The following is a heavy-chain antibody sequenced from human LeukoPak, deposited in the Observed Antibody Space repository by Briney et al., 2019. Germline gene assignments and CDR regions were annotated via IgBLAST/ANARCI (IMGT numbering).Heavy chain of an antibody. Sequence: SETLSLTCTVSGGSFSSSSYYWGWIRQPPGKGLGWIGSLYYSGSTYYNPSLKSRVTISVDTSKNEFSLKLSSVTAADTAVYYCARLSGSYWPAGYWGQGTLVTVSS. V-gene: IGHV4-39*01. D-gene: IGHD1-26*01. J-gene: IGHJ4*02. CDR3: ARLSGSYWPAGY. CDR1: GGSFSSSSYY. CDR2: LYYSGST.